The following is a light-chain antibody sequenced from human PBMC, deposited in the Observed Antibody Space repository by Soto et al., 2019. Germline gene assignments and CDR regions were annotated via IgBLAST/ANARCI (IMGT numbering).Light chain of an antibody. Sequence: EIVMTQSPATLSVSPGERATLSCRASQSVSSNLAWYQQKPGQAPRLLIYGASTRATGIPARFSGSRSGTEFPLTISSLQSEDFAVYYCQQYNNWPPTFGQGTRLEMK. CDR1: QSVSSN. CDR3: QQYNNWPPT. V-gene: IGKV3-15*01. J-gene: IGKJ5*01. CDR2: GAS.